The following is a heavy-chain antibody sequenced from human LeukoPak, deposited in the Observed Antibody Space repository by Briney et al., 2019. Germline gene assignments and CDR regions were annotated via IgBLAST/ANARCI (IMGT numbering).Heavy chain of an antibody. V-gene: IGHV1-46*01. J-gene: IGHJ6*02. CDR3: ARGAPAGGSSGYYYYYYYYGMDV. Sequence: ASVKVSCKASGYTFTSYYMHWVRQAPGQGLEWMGIINPSGGSTSYAQKFQGRVTMTRDTSTSTVYMELSSLRSEDTAVYYCARGAPAGGSSGYYYYYYYYGMDVWGQGTTVTVSS. D-gene: IGHD3-22*01. CDR2: INPSGGST. CDR1: GYTFTSYY.